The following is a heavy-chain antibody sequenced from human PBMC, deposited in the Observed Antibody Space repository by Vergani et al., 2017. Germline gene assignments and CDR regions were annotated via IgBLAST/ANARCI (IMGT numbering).Heavy chain of an antibody. D-gene: IGHD5-24*01. Sequence: QVQLQESGPGLVKPSETLSLICDVFDFISNGHYWGWIRQSPEKGLEWIGSLYASGSTYYSPSLKSRVAISIDTSKNHFSLRLSSVTAADTAVYFCARDGMSPAERDPKNAFHVWGQGTRVSV. CDR3: ARDGMSPAERDPKNAFHV. V-gene: IGHV4-38-2*02. J-gene: IGHJ3*01. CDR1: DFISNGHY. CDR2: LYASGST.